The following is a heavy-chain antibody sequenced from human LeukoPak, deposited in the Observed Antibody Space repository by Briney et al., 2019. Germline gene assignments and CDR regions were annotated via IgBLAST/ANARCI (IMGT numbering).Heavy chain of an antibody. CDR1: GFTFSNAW. CDR3: TTGAGITVTSYY. V-gene: IGHV3-15*01. Sequence: GRSLRLSCAASGFTFSNAWMSWVSQAPGKGLEWGGRIKSKTDGGTTDYAAPVKGRFTISRDDSKTTLYLQMNSLKTEDTAVYYCTTGAGITVTSYYWGQGTLVTVSS. D-gene: IGHD4-17*01. J-gene: IGHJ4*02. CDR2: IKSKTDGGTT.